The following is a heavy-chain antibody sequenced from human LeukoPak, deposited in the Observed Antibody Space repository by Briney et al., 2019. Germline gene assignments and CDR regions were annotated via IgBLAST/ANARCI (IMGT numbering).Heavy chain of an antibody. D-gene: IGHD2-15*01. Sequence: ASVKVSCKASGYTFTNYDINWVRQATGQGLEWMGWMNPNSGNTGYAQKFQGRVTITRNTSISTAYMELSSPRSEDTAVYYCARGHIVVVVAATAYYFDYWGQGTLVTVSS. J-gene: IGHJ4*02. CDR3: ARGHIVVVVAATAYYFDY. CDR1: GYTFTNYD. CDR2: MNPNSGNT. V-gene: IGHV1-8*03.